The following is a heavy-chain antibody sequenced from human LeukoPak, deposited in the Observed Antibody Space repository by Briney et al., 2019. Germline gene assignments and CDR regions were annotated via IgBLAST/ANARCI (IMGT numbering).Heavy chain of an antibody. CDR1: GFTFSSYA. J-gene: IGHJ4*02. CDR2: ISGSGGST. Sequence: PGGSLRLSCAASGFTFSSYAMSWVRQAPGKGLEWVSAISGSGGSTYYADSVKGRFTISRDNSKNTLYLQMNSLKTEDTAVYYCTADVPTYGSGEFDYWGQGTLVTVSS. D-gene: IGHD3-10*01. V-gene: IGHV3-23*01. CDR3: TADVPTYGSGEFDY.